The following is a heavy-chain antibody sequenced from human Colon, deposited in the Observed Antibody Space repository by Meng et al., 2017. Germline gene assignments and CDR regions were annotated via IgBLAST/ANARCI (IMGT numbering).Heavy chain of an antibody. CDR1: GVAVTSGQS. Sequence: QVHRQGSVPGLVKPSVTLSLTCGVSGVAVTSGQSWTWVRQPPGKGLEWIGEFHYTGPINYKPSLMSRVTISVDASRNQFSLRLTSVTAADTAVYYCAASSGWYRIDSWGQGTLVTVS. CDR3: AASSGWYRIDS. D-gene: IGHD6-19*01. J-gene: IGHJ4*02. V-gene: IGHV4-4*02. CDR2: FHYTGPI.